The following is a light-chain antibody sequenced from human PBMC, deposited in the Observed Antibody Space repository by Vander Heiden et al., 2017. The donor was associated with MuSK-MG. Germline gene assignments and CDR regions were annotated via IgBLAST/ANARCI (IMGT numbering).Light chain of an antibody. CDR3: QAWDSRTVV. CDR2: QDS. V-gene: IGLV3-1*01. Sequence: SYELNQPPSVSVSPGQTASITCSGDKLGDKYACWYQQKPGQSPVLVIYQDSKRPSGIPERFSGSNSGNTATLTISGTQAMDEADYYCQAWDSRTVVFGGGTKLTVL. CDR1: KLGDKY. J-gene: IGLJ2*01.